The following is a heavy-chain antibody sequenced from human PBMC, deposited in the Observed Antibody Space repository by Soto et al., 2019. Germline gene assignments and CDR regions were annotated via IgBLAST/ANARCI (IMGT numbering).Heavy chain of an antibody. CDR1: TRSISIYS. Sequence: TLSLTSRLSTRSISIYSSSCIRQPARDLLQCNERMLASGITNYTPTLQGRVTMSFDTSTNQFTPKLTSVSSADTAVYYCAACSAYYTLDVWGQGTTVTVSS. CDR3: AACSAYYTLDV. D-gene: IGHD3-3*01. CDR2: MLASGIT. J-gene: IGHJ6*02. V-gene: IGHV4-4*07.